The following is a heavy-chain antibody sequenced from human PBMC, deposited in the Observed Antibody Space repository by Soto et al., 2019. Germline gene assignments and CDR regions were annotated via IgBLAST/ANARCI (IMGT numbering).Heavy chain of an antibody. Sequence: PSQTLSLTCAISGDSVSSNSAAWNWIRQSPSRGLEWLGRTYYRSKWHNDYAVSVKSRITINPDTSKNQFSLQLNSVTPEDTAVYYCARGIAVAGTHWFDPWGQGTLVTVSS. CDR1: GDSVSSNSAA. V-gene: IGHV6-1*01. J-gene: IGHJ5*02. D-gene: IGHD6-19*01. CDR2: TYYRSKWHN. CDR3: ARGIAVAGTHWFDP.